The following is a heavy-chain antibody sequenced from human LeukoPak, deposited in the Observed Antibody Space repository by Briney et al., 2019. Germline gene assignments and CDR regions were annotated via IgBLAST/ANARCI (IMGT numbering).Heavy chain of an antibody. CDR1: GFTFSSYG. CDR3: ARDIAVVPAAANWFDP. J-gene: IGHJ5*02. CDR2: IWYDGSNK. D-gene: IGHD2-2*01. Sequence: GGSLRLSCAASGFTFSSYGMHWVRQAPGKGLEWVAVIWYDGSNKYYADSVKGRFTISRDNSKNTLYLQMNSLRAEDTAVYYCARDIAVVPAAANWFDPWGQGTLVTVSS. V-gene: IGHV3-30*19.